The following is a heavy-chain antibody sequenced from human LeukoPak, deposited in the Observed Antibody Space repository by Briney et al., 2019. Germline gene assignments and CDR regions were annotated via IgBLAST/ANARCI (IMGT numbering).Heavy chain of an antibody. V-gene: IGHV3-30*02. CDR3: AKDQEGVAVVLLHDAFDI. CDR1: GFICSYG. D-gene: IGHD2-2*01. Sequence: PGGSLRLSCAASGFICSYGMHWVRQAPGKGLEWVAFIRYDGSNNYYADSVKGRFTISRDNSKNTLYLQMNNLRVEDTAVYYCAKDQEGVAVVLLHDAFDIWGQGTMVTVSS. CDR2: IRYDGSNN. J-gene: IGHJ3*02.